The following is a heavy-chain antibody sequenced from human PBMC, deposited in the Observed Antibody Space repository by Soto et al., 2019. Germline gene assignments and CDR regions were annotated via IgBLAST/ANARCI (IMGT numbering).Heavy chain of an antibody. CDR2: IYYSGSS. CDR1: GGSISNADYY. D-gene: IGHD5-12*01. V-gene: IGHV4-30-4*08. Sequence: QVQLQESGPGLVKPSQTLSLTCTVSGGSISNADYYWSWVRQPPGKGLEWIGYIYYSGSSFFNPSRKRRPTMTKDTSKNQFSLRLTSVTAADTAVYYCARAIVVTVGGMDVWGRGTTVTVSS. J-gene: IGHJ6*02. CDR3: ARAIVVTVGGMDV.